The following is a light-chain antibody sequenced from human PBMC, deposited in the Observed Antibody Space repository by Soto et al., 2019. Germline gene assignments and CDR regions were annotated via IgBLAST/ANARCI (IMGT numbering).Light chain of an antibody. J-gene: IGKJ5*01. CDR3: EPGFRSSMT. CDR2: ATP. V-gene: IGKV1-39*01. Sequence: QMSQSPCSLSASLGDSVAITCRTRHSIGNYLNWYQQKPGKDPTLLLYATPNLQSGVPSRFSGSGSGTDLHLTISILQPEDFASYYCEPGFRSSMTFGQGTRLEIK. CDR1: HSIGNY.